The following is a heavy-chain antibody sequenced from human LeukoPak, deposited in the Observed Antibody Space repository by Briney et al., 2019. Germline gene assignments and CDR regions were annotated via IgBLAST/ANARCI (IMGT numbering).Heavy chain of an antibody. J-gene: IGHJ6*02. V-gene: IGHV4-59*08. CDR3: ARHVSGGYSLKYYYYGMDV. CDR1: GGSISIYY. Sequence: SETLSLTCTVSGGSISIYYWSWIRQPPGKGLEWIGYIYYSGSTNYNPSLKSRVTISVDTSKNQFSLKLSSVTAADTAVYYCARHVSGGYSLKYYYYGMDVWGQGTTVTVSS. CDR2: IYYSGST. D-gene: IGHD2-15*01.